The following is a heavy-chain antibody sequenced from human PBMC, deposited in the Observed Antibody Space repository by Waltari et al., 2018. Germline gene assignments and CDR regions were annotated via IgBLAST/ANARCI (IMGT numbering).Heavy chain of an antibody. J-gene: IGHJ4*02. CDR1: GYTFTGSY. CDR2: INPNSGGT. V-gene: IGHV1-2*06. D-gene: IGHD6-13*01. CDR3: ARVEGTGIAAASTIDY. Sequence: QVQLVQSGAEVKKPGASVKVSCKASGYTFTGSYMHWVRQAPGQGLEWMGRINPNSGGTNYEQKFQGRVTMTRDTSISTAYMALSRLRPAAAAVYFCARVEGTGIAAASTIDYQAQGTLLTVSS.